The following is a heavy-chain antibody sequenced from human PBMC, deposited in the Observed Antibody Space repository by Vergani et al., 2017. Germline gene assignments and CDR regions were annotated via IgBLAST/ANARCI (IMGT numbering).Heavy chain of an antibody. CDR2: MNPNSGNT. Sequence: QVQLVQSGAEVKKPGASVKVSCKASGYTFTSYDINWVRQATGQGLEWMGWMNPNSGNTGYAQKFQGRVTMTRNTSISTAYMELSSLRSEDTAVYYCARGYXPAVTGRFYGDYYYYMDVWGKGTTVTVSS. V-gene: IGHV1-8*01. CDR3: ARGYXPAVTGRFYGDYYYYMDV. J-gene: IGHJ6*03. CDR1: GYTFTSYD. D-gene: IGHD6-19*01.